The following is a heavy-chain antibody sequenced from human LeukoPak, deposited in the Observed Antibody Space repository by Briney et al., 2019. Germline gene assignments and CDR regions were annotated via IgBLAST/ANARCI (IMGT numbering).Heavy chain of an antibody. CDR2: INHSGST. D-gene: IGHD3-3*01. Sequence: PSETLSLTCAVYGGSFSGYYWSWIRQPPGKGLEWIGEINHSGSTYYNPSLKSRVTISVDTSKNQFSLKLSSVTAADTAVYYCARRQEYDFWSGYGEYYFDYWGQGTLVTVSS. J-gene: IGHJ4*02. CDR1: GGSFSGYY. CDR3: ARRQEYDFWSGYGEYYFDY. V-gene: IGHV4-34*01.